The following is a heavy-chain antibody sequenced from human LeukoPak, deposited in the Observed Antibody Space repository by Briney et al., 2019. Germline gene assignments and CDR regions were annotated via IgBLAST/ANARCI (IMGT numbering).Heavy chain of an antibody. J-gene: IGHJ4*02. D-gene: IGHD3-16*01. CDR2: INPRSGGT. Sequence: ASVKVSCKASGGTFSSYAISWVRQAPGQGLEWMGRINPRSGGTSFAQKFQGRVTMTRDTSISTAYMELSRLRSDDTAVYYCARLLGDFEYWGQGTLVTVSS. CDR3: ARLLGDFEY. CDR1: GGTFSSYA. V-gene: IGHV1-2*06.